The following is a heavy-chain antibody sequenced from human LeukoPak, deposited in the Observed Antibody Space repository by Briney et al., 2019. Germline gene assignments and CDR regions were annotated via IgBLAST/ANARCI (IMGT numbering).Heavy chain of an antibody. CDR2: IYYSGST. V-gene: IGHV4-59*01. Sequence: KTSETLSLTCSVSGGSISGSYWSWIRQPPGKGVEWIGNIYYSGSTNFNPSLKSRVTVSVDTSKNQFSLQLSSVTAADTAVYYCARGPYYFDNWGQGTLVTVSS. CDR1: GGSISGSY. J-gene: IGHJ4*02. CDR3: ARGPYYFDN.